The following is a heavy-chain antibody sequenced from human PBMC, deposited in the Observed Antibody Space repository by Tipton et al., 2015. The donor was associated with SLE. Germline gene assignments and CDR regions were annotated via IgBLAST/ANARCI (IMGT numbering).Heavy chain of an antibody. CDR1: GGSIVSNSHY. Sequence: GLVKPSETLSLTCTVSGGSIVSNSHYWAWVRRPPGKGLEWMGSVSSTGGAYYNPSLKSRLTTSVDTSKDQFSLRLTSVTAADTAIYYCARHGRIEMATVKGLFDPWGQGTLVIVSS. CDR3: ARHGRIEMATVKGLFDP. D-gene: IGHD5-24*01. CDR2: VSSTGGA. J-gene: IGHJ5*02. V-gene: IGHV4-39*07.